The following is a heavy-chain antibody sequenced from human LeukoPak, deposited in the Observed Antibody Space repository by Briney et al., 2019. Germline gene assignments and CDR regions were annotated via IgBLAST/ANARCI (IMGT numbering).Heavy chain of an antibody. CDR3: ARRKGYDIMTAYGY. CDR2: IYPGDSNT. V-gene: IGHV5-51*01. J-gene: IGHJ4*02. CDR1: GYTFSNYW. Sequence: GESLKISCHGSGYTFSNYWIGWVRQMPGKGLGWMGIIYPGDSNTRYSPSFQGQVTISADKSINTAYLQWSSLRASDTAMYYCARRKGYDIMTAYGYWGQGTLVTVSS. D-gene: IGHD3-9*01.